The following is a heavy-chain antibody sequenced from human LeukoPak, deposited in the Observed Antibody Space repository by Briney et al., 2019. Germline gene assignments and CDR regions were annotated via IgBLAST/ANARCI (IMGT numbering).Heavy chain of an antibody. V-gene: IGHV1-18*01. CDR2: ISAYNGNT. CDR1: AYTFTSYG. D-gene: IGHD3-9*01. CDR3: ARSELRYFDWLLMNNWFDP. J-gene: IGHJ5*02. Sequence: ASVKVSCKASAYTFTSYGISWVRQAPGQGLEWMGWISAYNGNTNYAQKLQGRVTMTTDTSTSTAYMELRSLRSDDTAVYYCARSELRYFDWLLMNNWFDPWGQGTLVTVSS.